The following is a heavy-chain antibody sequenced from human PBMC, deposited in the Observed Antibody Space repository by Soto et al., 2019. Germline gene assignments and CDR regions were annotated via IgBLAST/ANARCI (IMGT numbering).Heavy chain of an antibody. D-gene: IGHD6-6*01. J-gene: IGHJ6*02. Sequence: QVQLQESGPGLVKPSQTLSLTCTVSGGSISSGGYYWTWIRQHPGKGLEWIGYNYYSGITYYNPSLNSRVPISLATSKNPFSLKLSSVTAADTAVYYCARGSSIAGLYYGMDVWGQGTTVTVSS. CDR1: GGSISSGGYY. CDR2: NYYSGIT. CDR3: ARGSSIAGLYYGMDV. V-gene: IGHV4-31*03.